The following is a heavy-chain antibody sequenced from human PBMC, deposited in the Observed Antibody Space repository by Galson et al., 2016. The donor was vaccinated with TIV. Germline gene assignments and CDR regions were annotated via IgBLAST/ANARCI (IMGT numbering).Heavy chain of an antibody. CDR2: ISGYDTNT. V-gene: IGHV1-18*04. D-gene: IGHD6-13*01. Sequence: SVKVSCKDSGYTFTNYGISWVRQAPGQGLEWMGWISGYDTNTEYVQKLQDRVTMTKDKSTSTAYMEPRRLRYGDTAVYYCARDAPYSSSWSIDYWGQGSLVTVSS. CDR3: ARDAPYSSSWSIDY. CDR1: GYTFTNYG. J-gene: IGHJ4*02.